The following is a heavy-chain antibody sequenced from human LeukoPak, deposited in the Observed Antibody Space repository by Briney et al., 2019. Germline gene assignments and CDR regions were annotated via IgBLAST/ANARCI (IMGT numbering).Heavy chain of an antibody. CDR3: ARGLLYSSQYYFDY. J-gene: IGHJ4*02. D-gene: IGHD4-11*01. CDR1: GGSISSSSYY. Sequence: SETLSLTCTVSGGSISSSSYYWGWIRQPPGKGLEWIGSIYYSGSSYYNPSLKSRVTIAVDTSKNQFSLKLSSVTAADTAVYYCARGLLYSSQYYFDYWGQGTLVTVSS. V-gene: IGHV4-39*07. CDR2: IYYSGSS.